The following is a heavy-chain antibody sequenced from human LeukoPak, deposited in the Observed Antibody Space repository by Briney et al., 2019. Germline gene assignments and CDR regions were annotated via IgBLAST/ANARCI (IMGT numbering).Heavy chain of an antibody. J-gene: IGHJ3*02. Sequence: GGSLRLSCAASGFTFSIYAMHWVRQAPGKGLEWVSSISSSSSYIYYADSVKGRFTISRDNAKNSLYLQMNSLRAEDTAVYYCARDFCSGGSCYHDAFDIWGQGTMVTVSS. V-gene: IGHV3-21*01. D-gene: IGHD2-15*01. CDR1: GFTFSIYA. CDR2: ISSSSSYI. CDR3: ARDFCSGGSCYHDAFDI.